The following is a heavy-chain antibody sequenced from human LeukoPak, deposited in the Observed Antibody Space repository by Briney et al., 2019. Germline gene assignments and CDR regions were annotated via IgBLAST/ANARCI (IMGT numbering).Heavy chain of an antibody. CDR1: GGSISSGGYS. CDR3: ASTLITMIADAFDI. D-gene: IGHD3-22*01. V-gene: IGHV4-30-2*01. J-gene: IGHJ3*02. CDR2: IYHSGST. Sequence: SETLSLTCAVSGGSISSGGYSWSWIRQPPGKGLEWIGYIYHSGSTYYNPSLKSRVTISVDRSKNQFSLKLSSVTAADTAVYYCASTLITMIADAFDIWGQGTMVTVSS.